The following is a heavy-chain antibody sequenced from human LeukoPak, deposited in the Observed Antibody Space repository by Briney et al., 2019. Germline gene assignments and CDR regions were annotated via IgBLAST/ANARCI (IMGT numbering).Heavy chain of an antibody. CDR2: IIPIFGTA. CDR3: ARRGITIFGVVSYFDY. V-gene: IGHV1-69*13. D-gene: IGHD3-3*01. CDR1: GGTFSSYA. Sequence: SVKVSCKASGGTFSSYAISWVRQAPGQGLEWMGGIIPIFGTANYAQKFQGRVTMTADESTSTAYMELSSLRSEDTAVYYCARRGITIFGVVSYFDYWGQGTLVTVSS. J-gene: IGHJ4*02.